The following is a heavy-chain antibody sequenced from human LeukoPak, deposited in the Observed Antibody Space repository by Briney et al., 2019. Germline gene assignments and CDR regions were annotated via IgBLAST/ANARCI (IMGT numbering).Heavy chain of an antibody. J-gene: IGHJ4*02. V-gene: IGHV3-23*01. Sequence: GGSLRLSCAASEFTFSSYAMSWVRQAPGKGLEWVSAISGSGGSAYYADSVKGRFTISRDNSKNTLYLQMNSLRAEDTAVYYCAKHAGRFGELLIGPGGYFDYWGQGTLVTVSP. D-gene: IGHD3-10*01. CDR2: ISGSGGSA. CDR3: AKHAGRFGELLIGPGGYFDY. CDR1: EFTFSSYA.